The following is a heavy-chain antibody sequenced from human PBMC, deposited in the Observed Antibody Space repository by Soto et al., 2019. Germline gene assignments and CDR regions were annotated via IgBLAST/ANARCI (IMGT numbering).Heavy chain of an antibody. CDR2: ISAYNGNT. J-gene: IGHJ6*02. D-gene: IGHD3-10*01. CDR3: ARDKFLGSSVLLLPGLYYYYGMDV. V-gene: IGHV1-18*01. Sequence: GASVKVSCKASGYTFTSYGISWVRQAPGQGLEWMGWISAYNGNTNYAQKLQGRVTMTTDTSTSTAYMELRSLRSDDTAVYYCARDKFLGSSVLLLPGLYYYYGMDVWGQGTTVTVSS. CDR1: GYTFTSYG.